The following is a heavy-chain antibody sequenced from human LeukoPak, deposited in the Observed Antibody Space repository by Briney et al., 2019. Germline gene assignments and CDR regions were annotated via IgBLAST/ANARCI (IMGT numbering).Heavy chain of an antibody. CDR1: GGTFSSYA. CDR3: ARGVGSSSWYGGDWFDP. V-gene: IGHV1-69*13. D-gene: IGHD6-13*01. J-gene: IGHJ5*02. CDR2: IIPIFGTA. Sequence: ASVKVSCKASGGTFSSYAISWVRQAPGQGLEWMGGIIPIFGTANYAQKFQGRVTITADESTSTAYMELSSLRSEDTAVYYCARGVGSSSWYGGDWFDPWGQGTLVTVSS.